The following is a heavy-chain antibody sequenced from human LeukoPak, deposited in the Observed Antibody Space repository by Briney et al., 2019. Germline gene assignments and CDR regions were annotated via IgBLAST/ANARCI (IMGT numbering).Heavy chain of an antibody. CDR3: ARSLSSGWDQILYYYYMDV. V-gene: IGHV4-59*01. CDR1: GGSISSYY. Sequence: PSETLSLTCTVSGGSISSYYWSWIRQPPGKGLEWIGYIYYSGSTNYNPSLKSRVTISVDTSKNQFSLKLSSVTAADTAVYYCARSLSSGWDQILYYYYMDVWGKGTTVTISS. D-gene: IGHD6-19*01. J-gene: IGHJ6*03. CDR2: IYYSGST.